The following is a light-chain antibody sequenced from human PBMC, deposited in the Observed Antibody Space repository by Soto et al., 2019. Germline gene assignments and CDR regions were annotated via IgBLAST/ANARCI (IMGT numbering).Light chain of an antibody. CDR3: QQYNNWPPWT. Sequence: EIVMTQSPDTLSVSPGERATLSCRASQSVSSNLAWYQQKPGQAPRRLIYGASTRATGIPARFSGSGSGTEFTLTISSLQAEDFAVYYCQQYNNWPPWTFGPGTKVDLK. V-gene: IGKV3-15*01. CDR1: QSVSSN. CDR2: GAS. J-gene: IGKJ3*01.